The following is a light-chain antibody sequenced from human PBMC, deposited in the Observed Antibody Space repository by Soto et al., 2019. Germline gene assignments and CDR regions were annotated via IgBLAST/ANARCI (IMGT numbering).Light chain of an antibody. Sequence: EIVLTQSPGTLSLSPGERATLSCRASQSVSSSYLAWYQQKPGQAPRLLIYGASSMATGIPDRFSGSGSETDFTLTISRLEPEDFAVYYCQQYGSSSWTFGRGTKVEIK. CDR1: QSVSSSY. CDR2: GAS. V-gene: IGKV3-20*01. J-gene: IGKJ1*01. CDR3: QQYGSSSWT.